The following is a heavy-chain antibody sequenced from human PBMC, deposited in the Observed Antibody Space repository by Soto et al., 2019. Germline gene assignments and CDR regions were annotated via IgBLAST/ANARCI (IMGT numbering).Heavy chain of an antibody. V-gene: IGHV2-5*02. CDR3: AHSRNLITEDAQVGDFDY. D-gene: IGHD7-27*01. J-gene: IGHJ4*02. Sequence: QITLKESGPTLVNPTQTLTLTCSFSGFSLTTGGVGVGWVRQSPGAALEWLALIYWDDDERYSPSLRTRLTITKDISKNHVALIMTIMEPVDTGTYFCAHSRNLITEDAQVGDFDYWGQGALVTVSS. CDR2: IYWDDDE. CDR1: GFSLTTGGVG.